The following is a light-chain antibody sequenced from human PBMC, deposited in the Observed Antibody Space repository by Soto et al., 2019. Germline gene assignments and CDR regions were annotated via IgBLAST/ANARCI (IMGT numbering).Light chain of an antibody. CDR1: QSVSSY. CDR3: QQRSNWPPIT. J-gene: IGKJ5*01. Sequence: EIVLTQSPGTLSLSPGERATLSCRASQSVSSYLAWYQQKPGQAPRLLIYDASNRATGIPARFSGSGSGTDFTLTISSLEPEDFAVNYCQQRSNWPPITFGQGRRLEI. CDR2: DAS. V-gene: IGKV3-11*01.